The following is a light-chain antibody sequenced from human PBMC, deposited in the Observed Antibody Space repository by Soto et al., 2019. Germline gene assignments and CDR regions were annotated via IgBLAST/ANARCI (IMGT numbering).Light chain of an antibody. CDR3: QLYGGSSWT. CDR2: DAS. J-gene: IGKJ1*01. Sequence: EIVMTQSPATLSVSPGERATLSCRASLSVGINLAWYQQKPGQAPRLLIYDASTRATGIPGRFSGSGSGTEFTLTISSLQSEDFAVYYCQLYGGSSWTFGQGTKVDIK. V-gene: IGKV3-15*01. CDR1: LSVGIN.